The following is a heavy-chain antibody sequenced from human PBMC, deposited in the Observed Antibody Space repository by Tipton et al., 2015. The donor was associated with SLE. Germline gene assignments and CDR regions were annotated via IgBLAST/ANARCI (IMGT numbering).Heavy chain of an antibody. Sequence: GSLRLSCAASGFTFDDYAMHGVRQAPGKGLEWVAFIRYDGSNKYYADSVKGRFTISRDNSKNTLYLQMNSLRAEDTAVYYCAKDYYDSSSLLQHWGQGTLVTVSS. V-gene: IGHV3-30*02. CDR3: AKDYYDSSSLLQH. CDR2: IRYDGSNK. CDR1: GFTFDDYA. D-gene: IGHD3-22*01. J-gene: IGHJ1*01.